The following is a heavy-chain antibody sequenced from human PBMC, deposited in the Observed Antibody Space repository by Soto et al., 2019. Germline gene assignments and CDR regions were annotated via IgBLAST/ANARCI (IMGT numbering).Heavy chain of an antibody. Sequence: ASVKVSCKASGYTFTGYYMHWVRQAPGQGLEWMGWINPNSGGTNYAQKFQGWVTMTRDTSISTAYMELSSVTAADTAVYYCARSDGRYWGQGTLVTVAS. CDR3: ARSDGRY. CDR1: GYTFTGYY. V-gene: IGHV1-2*04. CDR2: INPNSGGT. J-gene: IGHJ4*02.